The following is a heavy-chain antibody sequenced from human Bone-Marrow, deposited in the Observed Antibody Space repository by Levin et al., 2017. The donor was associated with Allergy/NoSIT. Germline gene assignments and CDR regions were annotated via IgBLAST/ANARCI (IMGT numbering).Heavy chain of an antibody. CDR2: IFYSGNT. D-gene: IGHD3-10*01. CDR1: GDSISSSSYY. J-gene: IGHJ4*02. Sequence: RSSETLSLTCSVSGDSISSSSYYWGWIRQPPGKGLEWIGTIFYSGNTYYNPSLKSRVTLSVDTSKNQFSLKLASVTAADTAVYYCAREDASGSFVDYWGQGTLVIVSS. CDR3: AREDASGSFVDY. V-gene: IGHV4-39*07.